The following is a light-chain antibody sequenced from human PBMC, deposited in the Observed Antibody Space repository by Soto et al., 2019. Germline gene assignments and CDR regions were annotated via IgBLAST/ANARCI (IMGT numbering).Light chain of an antibody. CDR2: DAS. J-gene: IGKJ4*01. CDR3: QQRTDFA. Sequence: ERVLTQSPDTLSLSPGETATLSCRARQSLDIYLAWYQQKPGQAPRLLVYDASNRAIGIPPRFSGSGSGTDVTLTSSGLEPEDVAVYYCQQRTDFAIGGGTKVELK. V-gene: IGKV3-11*01. CDR1: QSLDIY.